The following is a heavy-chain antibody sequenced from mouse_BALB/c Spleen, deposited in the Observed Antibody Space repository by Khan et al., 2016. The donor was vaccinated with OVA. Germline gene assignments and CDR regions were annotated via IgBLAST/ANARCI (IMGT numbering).Heavy chain of an antibody. CDR2: IDPFSGGT. V-gene: IGHV1-31*01. J-gene: IGHJ3*01. D-gene: IGHD1-1*02. Sequence: VQLQQSGPELMKPGASVKISCKASGYSFTSYYIHWVMQSHGKSLEWIGYIDPFSGGTTYNQKFEGKATLTVDKSSSTAYIHLRNLTSEDSAVHYCSRCGHVAWLTYWGQGTLVTVSA. CDR3: SRCGHVAWLTY. CDR1: GYSFTSYY.